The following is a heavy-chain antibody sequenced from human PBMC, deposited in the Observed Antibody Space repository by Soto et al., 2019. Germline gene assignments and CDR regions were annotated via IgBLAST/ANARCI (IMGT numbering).Heavy chain of an antibody. Sequence: QVQLVQSAAEMKMPGSSVKVSCRAAGGTLNNYAFSWVRQAPGQGLEWMGGITPILGSTKYAQKFQGRVTITAYKSTNMVYMELSGLRSEDKALYYCARDHSLVAGFYYFDNWGQGTLVTVSS. CDR1: GGTLNNYA. CDR3: ARDHSLVAGFYYFDN. D-gene: IGHD6-19*01. CDR2: ITPILGST. V-gene: IGHV1-69*06. J-gene: IGHJ4*02.